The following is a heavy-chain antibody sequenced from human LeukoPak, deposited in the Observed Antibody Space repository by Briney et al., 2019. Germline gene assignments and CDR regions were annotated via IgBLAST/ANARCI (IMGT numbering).Heavy chain of an antibody. CDR3: ARSGDCSGGSCYLAEYFQH. Sequence: SVKVSCKASGGTFSSYAISRVRQAPGQGLEWMGGIIPIFGTANYAQKFQGRVTITADESTSTAYMELSSLRSEDTAVYYCARSGDCSGGSCYLAEYFQHWGQGTLVTVST. CDR1: GGTFSSYA. V-gene: IGHV1-69*13. J-gene: IGHJ1*01. CDR2: IIPIFGTA. D-gene: IGHD2-15*01.